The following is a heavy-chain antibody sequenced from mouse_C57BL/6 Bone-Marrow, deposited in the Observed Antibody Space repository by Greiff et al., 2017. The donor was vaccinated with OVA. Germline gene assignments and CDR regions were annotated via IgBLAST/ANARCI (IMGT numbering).Heavy chain of an antibody. V-gene: IGHV1-50*01. CDR3: ARDSNYVPWFAY. D-gene: IGHD2-5*01. Sequence: VQLQQSGAELVKPGASVKLSCKASGYTFTSYWMQWVKQRPGQGLEWIGEIDPSDSYTNYNQKFKGKATLTVDTSSSTAYMQLSSLTSEDSAVYYCARDSNYVPWFAYWGQGTLVTVSA. CDR1: GYTFTSYW. CDR2: IDPSDSYT. J-gene: IGHJ3*01.